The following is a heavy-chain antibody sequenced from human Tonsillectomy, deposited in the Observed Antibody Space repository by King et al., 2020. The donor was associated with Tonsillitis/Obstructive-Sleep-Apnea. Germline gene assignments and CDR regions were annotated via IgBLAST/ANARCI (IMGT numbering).Heavy chain of an antibody. Sequence: QLVQSGAEVKKPGASVKVSCKVSGYTLTELSMHWVRQAPGKGLEWMGGFDPEDGETIYAQKFQSRVTMTEDTSTDTAYMELSSLRSEDTAVYYCATAPLYYYDSSALTLQHWGQGTLVTVSS. CDR1: GYTLTELS. V-gene: IGHV1-24*01. CDR2: FDPEDGET. J-gene: IGHJ1*01. D-gene: IGHD3-22*01. CDR3: ATAPLYYYDSSALTLQH.